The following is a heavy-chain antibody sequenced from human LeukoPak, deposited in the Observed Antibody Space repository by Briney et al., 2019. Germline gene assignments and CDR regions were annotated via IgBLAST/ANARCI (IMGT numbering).Heavy chain of an antibody. D-gene: IGHD1-26*01. V-gene: IGHV3-21*01. Sequence: GGSLRLSCAASGFTFSSYSMNWVRQAPGKGLEWVSSISSSSSYIYYADSVKGRFTISRDNAKNSLYLQMNSLRAEDTAVCYCASLTDIEAGAVRYWGQGTLVTVSS. J-gene: IGHJ4*02. CDR1: GFTFSSYS. CDR3: ASLTDIEAGAVRY. CDR2: ISSSSSYI.